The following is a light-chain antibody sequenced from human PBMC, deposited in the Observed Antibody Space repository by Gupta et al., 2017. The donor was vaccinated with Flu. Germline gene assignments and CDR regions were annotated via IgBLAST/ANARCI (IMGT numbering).Light chain of an antibody. CDR3: QHNDCPFRT. V-gene: IGKV1-39*01. J-gene: IGKJ1*01. CDR1: QSIGNS. CDR2: TTS. Sequence: DIQMTQSPSSLSASVGDTVTITCRASQSIGNSLNWYQQKPGTAPSLLIHTTSGMQSGVPSRFGGSGSGTDFTLTINRLQPEDFATYYCQHNDCPFRTFGQGTKVEIK.